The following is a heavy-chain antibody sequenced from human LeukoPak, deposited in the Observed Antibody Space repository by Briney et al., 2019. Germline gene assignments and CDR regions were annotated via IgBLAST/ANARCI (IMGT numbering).Heavy chain of an antibody. V-gene: IGHV3-66*01. J-gene: IGHJ4*02. CDR3: ARGLAGED. D-gene: IGHD6-19*01. CDR1: GFNVSNNY. CDR2: IYIGGST. Sequence: LGGSLRLSCAASGFNVSNNYMSWVRQAPGKGLEWVSVIYIGGSTYYADSVKGRFTISRDNSKNTLYLQMNSLRGEDTAVYYCARGLAGEDWGQGTLVTVSS.